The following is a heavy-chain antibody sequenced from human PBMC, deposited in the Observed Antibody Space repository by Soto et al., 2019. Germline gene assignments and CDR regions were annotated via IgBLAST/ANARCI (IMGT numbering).Heavy chain of an antibody. CDR3: ARDGGGYADGY. V-gene: IGHV1-18*01. Sequence: QVQLVQSGAEVKKPGASVKVSCKVSGYIFSSYGISWVRQAPGQGLEWIGWISAYNGNTNYAQNFQGRVSMTTDTSTSTAYMERTSLRSDDTAVYYCARDGGGYADGYWGQGTLVTVSS. J-gene: IGHJ4*02. CDR2: ISAYNGNT. CDR1: GYIFSSYG. D-gene: IGHD5-12*01.